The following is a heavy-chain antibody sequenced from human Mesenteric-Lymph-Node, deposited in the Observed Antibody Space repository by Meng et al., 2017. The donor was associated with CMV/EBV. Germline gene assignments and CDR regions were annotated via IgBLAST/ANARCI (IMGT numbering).Heavy chain of an antibody. Sequence: GESLKISCAASGFTFANYAMTWVRQAPGKGLEWVSVIYGDGSGTYYADSVRGRFTISRDNSKNTLYLQMNSLRAEDTAVYYCAKDQRFGEFTDYWGQGTLVTVSS. CDR3: AKDQRFGEFTDY. D-gene: IGHD3-10*01. V-gene: IGHV3-23*03. J-gene: IGHJ4*02. CDR2: IYGDGSGT. CDR1: GFTFANYA.